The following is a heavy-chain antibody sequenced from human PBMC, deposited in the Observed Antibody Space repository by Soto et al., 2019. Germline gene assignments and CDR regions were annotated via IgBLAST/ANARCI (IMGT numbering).Heavy chain of an antibody. D-gene: IGHD3-16*01. CDR3: AMSGFGHKVHWFDA. V-gene: IGHV6-1*01. Sequence: SQTLSLTCAISGDSVSSNTAAWNWIRQSPSRGLEWLGRTYYRSKWYDDYAESVKSRITINPDTSKNQFSLHLNSVTLEDTAVYYCAMSGFGHKVHWFDAWGQGTLVTVSS. CDR2: TYYRSKWYD. J-gene: IGHJ5*02. CDR1: GDSVSSNTAA.